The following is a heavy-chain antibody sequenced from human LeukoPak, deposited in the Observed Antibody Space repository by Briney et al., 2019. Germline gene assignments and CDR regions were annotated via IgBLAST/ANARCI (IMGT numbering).Heavy chain of an antibody. J-gene: IGHJ4*02. CDR3: ARAVAGDFDY. V-gene: IGHV3-9*01. Sequence: GGSLRLSCAASEFTFDDYAMHWVRQAPGKGLEWVSGISWNSGSIGYADSVKGRFTISRDNAKNSLYLQMNSLRAEDTALYYCARAVAGDFDYWGQGTLVTVSS. CDR2: ISWNSGSI. CDR1: EFTFDDYA. D-gene: IGHD6-19*01.